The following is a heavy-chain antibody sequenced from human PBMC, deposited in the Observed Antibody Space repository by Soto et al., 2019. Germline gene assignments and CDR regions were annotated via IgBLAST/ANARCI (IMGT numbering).Heavy chain of an antibody. V-gene: IGHV1-2*04. Sequence: ASVKVSCKASGYPFTGYYIHWVRQAPRQGLEWLGWSNPNSGGTSYAQKFQGWVTMTRDTSISTAYMELSRLRSDDPAVYYCARSAAGPGYGMDVWGQGTTVTVSS. D-gene: IGHD6-13*01. CDR2: SNPNSGGT. J-gene: IGHJ6*02. CDR3: ARSAAGPGYGMDV. CDR1: GYPFTGYY.